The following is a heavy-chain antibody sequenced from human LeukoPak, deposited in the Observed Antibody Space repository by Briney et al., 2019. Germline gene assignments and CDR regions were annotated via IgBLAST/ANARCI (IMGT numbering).Heavy chain of an antibody. J-gene: IGHJ4*02. CDR3: AKDPTPGILFDY. V-gene: IGHV3-11*01. D-gene: IGHD3-9*01. CDR2: ISTSGSTI. Sequence: PGGSLRLSCAASGFIFSDYYMSWIRQAPGKGLEWLSYISTSGSTIYYADSVKGRFTISRDNSKNTLYLQMNSLRAEDTAVYYCAKDPTPGILFDYWGQGTLVTVSS. CDR1: GFIFSDYY.